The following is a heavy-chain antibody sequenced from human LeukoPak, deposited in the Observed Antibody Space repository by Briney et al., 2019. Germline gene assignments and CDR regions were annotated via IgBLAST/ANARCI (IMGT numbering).Heavy chain of an antibody. V-gene: IGHV4-59*01. D-gene: IGHD2-2*01. CDR2: IYYSGST. CDR1: GGSISSYY. Sequence: SETLSLTCTVSGGSISSYYWSWIRQPPGKGLEWIGYIYYSGSTNYNPSLKSRVTISVDTSKNQFSLKLSSVTAADTAVYYCARDLIVVVPAANLGVRPDYYYYGMDVWGQGATVTVSS. J-gene: IGHJ6*02. CDR3: ARDLIVVVPAANLGVRPDYYYYGMDV.